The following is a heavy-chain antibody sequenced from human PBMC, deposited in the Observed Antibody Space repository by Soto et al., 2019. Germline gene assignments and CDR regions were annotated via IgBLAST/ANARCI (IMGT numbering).Heavy chain of an antibody. J-gene: IGHJ4*02. CDR1: GYTFTSYA. Sequence: ASVMVSCKASGYTFTSYAMHLGRQAPGQRLEWMGWINAGNGNTKYSQKFQGRVTITRDTSASTAYMELSSLRSEDTAVYYCARSIVVVTALDYWGQGTLVTVSS. D-gene: IGHD2-21*02. CDR2: INAGNGNT. CDR3: ARSIVVVTALDY. V-gene: IGHV1-3*01.